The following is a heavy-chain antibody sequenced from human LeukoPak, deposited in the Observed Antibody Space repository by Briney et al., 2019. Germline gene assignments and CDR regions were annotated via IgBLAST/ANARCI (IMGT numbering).Heavy chain of an antibody. V-gene: IGHV4-61*01. CDR2: IYYSGST. J-gene: IGHJ2*01. CDR1: GYSISSGYY. D-gene: IGHD1-1*01. Sequence: SETLSLTCTVSGYSISSGYYWGWIRQPPGKGLEWIGYIYYSGSTNYNPSLKSRVTISVDTSKNQFSLKLSSVTAADTAVYYCARDSNWNQGYFDLWGRGTLVTVSS. CDR3: ARDSNWNQGYFDL.